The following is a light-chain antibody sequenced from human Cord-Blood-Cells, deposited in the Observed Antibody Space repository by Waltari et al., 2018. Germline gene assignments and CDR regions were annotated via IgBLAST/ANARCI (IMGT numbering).Light chain of an antibody. CDR2: AAS. CDR3: QQSYSTPYT. J-gene: IGKJ2*01. Sequence: DIQMTQSPSSLPASVGDRVTITCRASQSISSYLNWYQQKPWKAPKLLIYAASSLQSGDPSRCSGSGSGTDFTLTISSLQPEDFATYYCQQSYSTPYTVGQGTKLEIK. CDR1: QSISSY. V-gene: IGKV1-39*01.